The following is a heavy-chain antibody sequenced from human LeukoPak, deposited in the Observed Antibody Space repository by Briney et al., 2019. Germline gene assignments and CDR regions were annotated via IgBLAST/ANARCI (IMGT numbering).Heavy chain of an antibody. Sequence: SETLSLTCTVSGGSISSYYWSWIRQPAGKGLEWIGRIYTSGSTNYNPPLKSRVTMSVDTSKNQFSLKLSSVTAADTAVYYCARVARFLEWYYAFDIWGQGTMVTVSS. J-gene: IGHJ3*02. CDR3: ARVARFLEWYYAFDI. CDR2: IYTSGST. CDR1: GGSISSYY. V-gene: IGHV4-4*07. D-gene: IGHD3-3*01.